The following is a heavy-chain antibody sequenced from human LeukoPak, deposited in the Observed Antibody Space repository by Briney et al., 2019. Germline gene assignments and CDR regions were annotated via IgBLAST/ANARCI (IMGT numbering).Heavy chain of an antibody. D-gene: IGHD2-2*02. CDR1: GFTFSSYS. CDR3: ARSGGIRYCSSTSCHMDVRSFDY. J-gene: IGHJ4*02. CDR2: ISSSSSTI. Sequence: PGGSLRLSCAASGFTFSSYSMNWVRQAPGKGLEWVSYISSSSSTIYYADSVKGRFTISRDNAKNSLYLQMNSLRAEDTAVYYCARSGGIRYCSSTSCHMDVRSFDYWGQGTLVTVSS. V-gene: IGHV3-48*01.